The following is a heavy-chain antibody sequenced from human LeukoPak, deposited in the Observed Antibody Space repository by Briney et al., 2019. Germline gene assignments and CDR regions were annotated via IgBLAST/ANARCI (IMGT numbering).Heavy chain of an antibody. J-gene: IGHJ4*02. Sequence: ASVKVSCKASGYSFTSNYIHWVRQAPGQGLEWMGIINPSGGSTSYAQKFQGRVTMTRDTSTSTVYMELSSLRSEDTAVYYCARDPHSPTYSSGSSYFDYWGQGTLVTVSS. CDR1: GYSFTSNY. V-gene: IGHV1-46*01. D-gene: IGHD6-19*01. CDR2: INPSGGST. CDR3: ARDPHSPTYSSGSSYFDY.